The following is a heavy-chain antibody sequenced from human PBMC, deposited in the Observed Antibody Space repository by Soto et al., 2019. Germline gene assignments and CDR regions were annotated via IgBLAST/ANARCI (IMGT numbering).Heavy chain of an antibody. D-gene: IGHD3-22*01. CDR1: GYTFTSYA. CDR3: ARGITYYYDSSGYYLSYFDY. Sequence: ASVKVSCKASGYTFTSYAMHWVRQAPGQRLEWMGWINAGNGNTKYSQKFQGRVTITRDTSASTAYMELSSLRSEDTAVYYCARGITYYYDSSGYYLSYFDYWGQGTLVTVSS. V-gene: IGHV1-3*01. J-gene: IGHJ4*02. CDR2: INAGNGNT.